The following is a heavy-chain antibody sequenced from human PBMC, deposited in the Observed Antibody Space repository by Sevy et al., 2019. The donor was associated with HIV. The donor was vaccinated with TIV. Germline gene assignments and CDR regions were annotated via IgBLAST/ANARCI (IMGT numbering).Heavy chain of an antibody. CDR1: GYTFPAFS. CDR2: ISTGTDHI. D-gene: IGHD2-2*01. V-gene: IGHV3-21*05. CDR3: ARVEGEDIVLVPAAPFDY. J-gene: IGHJ4*02. Sequence: GGSLRLSCTASGYTFPAFSFNWVRQAPGKGLEWLSYISTGTDHIYYADSAKGRFTISRDDAKNSVYLQMNSLRAEDTAVYYCARVEGEDIVLVPAAPFDYWGQGTLVTVSS.